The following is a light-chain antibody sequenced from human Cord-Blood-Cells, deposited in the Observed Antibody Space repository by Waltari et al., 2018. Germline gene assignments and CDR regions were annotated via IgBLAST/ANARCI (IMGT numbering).Light chain of an antibody. CDR2: SNN. V-gene: IGLV1-44*01. CDR1: SSNIGSNT. CDR3: AAWDDSLNGPV. J-gene: IGLJ3*02. Sequence: QSVLTQPPSASGTPGPRVTISCSGSSSNIGSNTVNWYQQLQGTAPKLLIYSNNQRPSGVPDRFSGSKSDTSASLAISGLQSEDEADYYCAAWDDSLNGPVFGGGTKLTVL.